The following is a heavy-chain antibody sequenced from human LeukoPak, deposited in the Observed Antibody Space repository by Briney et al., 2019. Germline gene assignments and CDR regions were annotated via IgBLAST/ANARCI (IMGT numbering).Heavy chain of an antibody. V-gene: IGHV6-1*01. CDR1: GDSVSNNRAT. Sequence: SQTLSLTCAISGDSVSNNRATWNWIRQSPSRGLEWLGRAYYRSKWYNDYAVSVKSRITIKPDTSKNQFSLQLNSVTPEDTAVYYCARGQVLLWFGGSDFDYWGQGTLVTVSS. CDR2: AYYRSKWYN. J-gene: IGHJ4*02. D-gene: IGHD3-10*01. CDR3: ARGQVLLWFGGSDFDY.